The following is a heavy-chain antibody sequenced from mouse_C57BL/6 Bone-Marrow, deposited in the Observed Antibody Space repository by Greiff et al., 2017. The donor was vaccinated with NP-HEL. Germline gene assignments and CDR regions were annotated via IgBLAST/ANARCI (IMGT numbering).Heavy chain of an antibody. D-gene: IGHD2-1*01. CDR1: GYTFTSYD. J-gene: IGHJ3*01. V-gene: IGHV1-85*01. CDR3: ARGGRGNAFAY. Sequence: QVQLKESGPELVKPGASVKLSCKASGYTFTSYDINWVKQRPGQGLEWIGWIYPRDGSTKYNEKFKGKATLTVDTSSSTAYMELHSLTSEDSAVYFCARGGRGNAFAYWGQGTLVTVSA. CDR2: IYPRDGST.